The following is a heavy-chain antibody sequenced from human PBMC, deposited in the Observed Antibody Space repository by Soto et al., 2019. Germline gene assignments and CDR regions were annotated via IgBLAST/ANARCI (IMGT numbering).Heavy chain of an antibody. V-gene: IGHV3-23*01. Sequence: GGSLRLSCAASGLTLSNYGMSWVRQAQGKGLEWVSGISGSSGSTYYADPVKGRLTISRDNSKNTLYLQMNSRRAEDTAVYYCAIGGSYWGQGTLVTVSS. J-gene: IGHJ4*02. CDR2: ISGSSGST. D-gene: IGHD3-16*01. CDR1: GLTLSNYG. CDR3: AIGGSY.